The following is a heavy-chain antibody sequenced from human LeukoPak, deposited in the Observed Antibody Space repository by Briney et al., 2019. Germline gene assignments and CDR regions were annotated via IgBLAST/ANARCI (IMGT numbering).Heavy chain of an antibody. D-gene: IGHD1-26*01. CDR3: AREIGSYSGYFDY. Sequence: ASVTVSCKASGYTFTGYYMHWVRQAPGQGLEWMGWINPNSGGTNYAQKFQGRVTMTRDTSISTAFMELRRLRFDDTAVYYCAREIGSYSGYFDYWGQGTLVTVSS. CDR1: GYTFTGYY. J-gene: IGHJ4*02. V-gene: IGHV1-2*02. CDR2: INPNSGGT.